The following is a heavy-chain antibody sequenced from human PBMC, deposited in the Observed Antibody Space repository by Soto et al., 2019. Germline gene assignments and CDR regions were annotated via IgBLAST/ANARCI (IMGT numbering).Heavy chain of an antibody. CDR2: ISYDGSNK. V-gene: IGHV3-30*18. J-gene: IGHJ4*02. D-gene: IGHD6-19*01. CDR3: AKEGQWLDIDY. Sequence: GSLRLSCAASGFTFSSYGMHWVRQAPGKGLEWVAVISYDGSNKYYADSVKGRFTISRDNSKNTLYLQMNSLRAEDTAVYYCAKEGQWLDIDYWGQGTLVTVSS. CDR1: GFTFSSYG.